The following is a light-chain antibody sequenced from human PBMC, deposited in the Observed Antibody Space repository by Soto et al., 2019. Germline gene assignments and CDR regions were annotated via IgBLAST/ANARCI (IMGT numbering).Light chain of an antibody. V-gene: IGLV2-14*01. CDR1: SSDVGGYNY. CDR3: SSYTSSSTPYV. Sequence: QSVLTQPASVSGSPGQSITISCTGTSSDVGGYNYVSWYQQHPGKAPKLMIYEVRNRPSGVSNRFSGSKSDNTASLTISGLQAEDEADYYCSSYTSSSTPYVFGTGTKLTVL. J-gene: IGLJ1*01. CDR2: EVR.